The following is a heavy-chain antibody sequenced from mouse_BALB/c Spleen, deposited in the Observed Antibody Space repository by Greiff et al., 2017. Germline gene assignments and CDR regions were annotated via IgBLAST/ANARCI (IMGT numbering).Heavy chain of an antibody. J-gene: IGHJ2*01. D-gene: IGHD1-2*01. V-gene: IGHV5-6*01. CDR2: ISSGGSYT. CDR1: GFTFSSYG. Sequence: EVKVVESGGDLVKPGGSLKLSCAASGFTFSSYGMSWVRQTPDKRLEWVATISSGGSYTYYPDSVKGRFTISRDNAKNTLYLQMSSLKSEDTAMYYCARITTATYYFDYWGQGTTLTVSS. CDR3: ARITTATYYFDY.